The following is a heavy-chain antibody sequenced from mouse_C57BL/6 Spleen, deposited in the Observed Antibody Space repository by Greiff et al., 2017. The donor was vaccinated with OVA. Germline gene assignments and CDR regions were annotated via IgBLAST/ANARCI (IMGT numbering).Heavy chain of an antibody. D-gene: IGHD1-1*01. V-gene: IGHV2-2*01. CDR1: GFSLTSYG. Sequence: QVQLQQSGPGLVQPSQSLSITCTVSGFSLTSYGVHWVRQSPGKGLEWLGVIWSGGSTDYNAAFISRLSISKDNSKSQVFFKMNSLQADDTAIYYCARGTPYYYGSREAMDYWGQGTSVTVSS. CDR3: ARGTPYYYGSREAMDY. J-gene: IGHJ4*01. CDR2: IWSGGST.